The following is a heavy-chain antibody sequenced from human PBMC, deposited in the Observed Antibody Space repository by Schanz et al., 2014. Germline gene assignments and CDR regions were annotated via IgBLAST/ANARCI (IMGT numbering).Heavy chain of an antibody. CDR2: ISGSGVST. V-gene: IGHV3-23*04. D-gene: IGHD6-6*01. CDR1: GFTFSSYA. CDR3: VPMSIAAH. J-gene: IGHJ6*02. Sequence: EVQLVESGGGLVQPGGSLRLSCAASGFTFSSYAMSWVRQAPGKGLEWISAISGSGVSTHYADSVKGRFIISRDNSKNNSKNTLYLQMNSLRAEDTAVYYCVPMSIAAHWGQGTTVIVSS.